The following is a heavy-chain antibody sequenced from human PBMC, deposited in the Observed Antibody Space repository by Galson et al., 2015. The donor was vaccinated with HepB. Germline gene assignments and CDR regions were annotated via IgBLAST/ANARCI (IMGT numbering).Heavy chain of an antibody. CDR3: ARGLKWALYYFDY. D-gene: IGHD2-8*01. J-gene: IGHJ4*02. CDR1: GFTFSSYA. Sequence: SLRLSCAASGFTFSSYAMHWVRQAPGKGLEWVALISYDGSNKYYADSVKGRFTISRDNSKNTLYLQMNSLRAEDTAVYYCARGLKWALYYFDYWGQGTLVTVSS. V-gene: IGHV3-30*04. CDR2: ISYDGSNK.